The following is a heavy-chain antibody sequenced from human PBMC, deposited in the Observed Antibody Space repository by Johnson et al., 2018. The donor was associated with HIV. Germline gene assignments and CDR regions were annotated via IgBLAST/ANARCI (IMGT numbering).Heavy chain of an antibody. V-gene: IGHV3-30*02. Sequence: QVQLVESGGGLVQPGGSLRLSCAASGFTFSCYDVHWVRQAPGKGLEWVAFIRYDGSNKYYADSVKGRFTISRDHSENTLYLQMNSLRPEDTAVYYCARGGARSSGYYSAFDIWGQGTMVTVSS. CDR3: ARGGARSSGYYSAFDI. J-gene: IGHJ3*02. CDR1: GFTFSCYD. D-gene: IGHD3-22*01. CDR2: IRYDGSNK.